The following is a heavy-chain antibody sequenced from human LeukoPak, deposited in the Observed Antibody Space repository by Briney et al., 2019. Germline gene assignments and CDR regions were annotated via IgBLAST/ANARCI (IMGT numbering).Heavy chain of an antibody. J-gene: IGHJ4*02. Sequence: SDTLSLTCTVSGGPKTNYYWIWIRQPPAKALQWIGYIYFSRVPKYNPYSPSLTSQVTISADTSKNQDSMRLTSVTAADTAVYYCARHFGEIYDSSAHYYLDYWGQG. V-gene: IGHV4-59*07. CDR1: GGPKTNYY. CDR2: IYFSRVP. CDR3: ARHFGEIYDSSAHYYLDY. D-gene: IGHD3-22*01.